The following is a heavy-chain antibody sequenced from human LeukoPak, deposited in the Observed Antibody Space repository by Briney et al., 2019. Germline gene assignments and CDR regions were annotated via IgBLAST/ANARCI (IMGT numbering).Heavy chain of an antibody. V-gene: IGHV3-23*01. CDR3: ARGTMIQGDNWFDP. CDR1: GFIFSSSD. Sequence: PGGSLRLSCAASGFIFSSSDMTWVRQAPGKGLEWVSSISGSGGSTLYADSVKGRFTIYRDNAKDTLYVEMQSLRAEDTAVYYCARGTMIQGDNWFDPWGQGTLVTVSS. J-gene: IGHJ5*02. CDR2: ISGSGGST. D-gene: IGHD3-22*01.